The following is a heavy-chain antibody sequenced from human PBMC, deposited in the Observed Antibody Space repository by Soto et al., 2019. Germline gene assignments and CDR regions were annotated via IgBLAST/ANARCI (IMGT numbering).Heavy chain of an antibody. CDR2: ISGSGGST. CDR1: GFTFSSYA. D-gene: IGHD3-22*01. CDR3: AKDLSITMIGVMDV. Sequence: PGESLKISCAASGFTFSSYAMSWVRQAPGKGLEWVSAISGSGGSTYYADSVKGRFTISRDNSKNTLYLQMNSLRAEDTAVYYCAKDLSITMIGVMDVWGQGTTVTVSS. V-gene: IGHV3-23*01. J-gene: IGHJ6*02.